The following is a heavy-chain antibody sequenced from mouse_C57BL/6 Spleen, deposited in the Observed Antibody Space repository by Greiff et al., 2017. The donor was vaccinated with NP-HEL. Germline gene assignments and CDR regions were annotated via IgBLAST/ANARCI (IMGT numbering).Heavy chain of an antibody. J-gene: IGHJ2*01. V-gene: IGHV3-6*01. D-gene: IGHD1-1*01. CDR2: ISYDGSN. CDR1: GYSITSGYY. Sequence: DVKLVESGPGLVKPSQSLSLTCSVTGYSITSGYYWNWIRQFPGNKLEWMGYISYDGSNNYNPSLKNRISITRDTSKNQCFLKLNSVTTEDTATYYCARETTVAFGDWGQGTTLTVSS. CDR3: ARETTVAFGD.